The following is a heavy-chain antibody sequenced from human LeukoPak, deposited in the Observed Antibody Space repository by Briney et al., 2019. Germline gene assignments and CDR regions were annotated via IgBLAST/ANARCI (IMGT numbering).Heavy chain of an antibody. Sequence: SVKVSCKASGGTFSSYAISWVRQAPGQGLEWMGGIIPIFGTANYAQKFQGRVTITADKSTSTAYMELSSLRSEDTAVYYCARDPDSGYDSGYYYYMDVWGKGTTVTVSS. CDR2: IIPIFGTA. CDR1: GGTFSSYA. J-gene: IGHJ6*03. CDR3: ARDPDSGYDSGYYYYMDV. V-gene: IGHV1-69*06. D-gene: IGHD5-12*01.